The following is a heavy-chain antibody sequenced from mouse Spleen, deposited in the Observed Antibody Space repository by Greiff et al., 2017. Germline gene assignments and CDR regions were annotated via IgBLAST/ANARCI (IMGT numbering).Heavy chain of an antibody. D-gene: IGHD1-1*01. CDR1: GYTFTDYN. J-gene: IGHJ2*01. Sequence: VQLQQSGPELVKPGASVKMSCKASGYTFTDYNMHWVKQSHGKSLEWIGYINPNNGGTSYNQKFKGKATLTVNKSSSTAYMELRSLTSEDSAVYYCVPITTVVGYFDYWGQGTTLTVSS. V-gene: IGHV1-22*01. CDR2: INPNNGGT. CDR3: VPITTVVGYFDY.